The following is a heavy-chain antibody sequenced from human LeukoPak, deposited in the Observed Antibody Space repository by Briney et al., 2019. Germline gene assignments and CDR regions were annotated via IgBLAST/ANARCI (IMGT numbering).Heavy chain of an antibody. CDR3: ARDFSSWQYQFDY. CDR1: GFTFSSYS. Sequence: GGSLRLSCAASGFTFSSYSMNWVRQAPGKGLEWVSYISSSSSTIYYADSVKGRFTISRDNAKNSLYLQMNSLRAEDTAVYYCARDFSSWQYQFDYWGQGTLVIVSS. CDR2: ISSSSSTI. J-gene: IGHJ4*02. D-gene: IGHD6-13*01. V-gene: IGHV3-48*01.